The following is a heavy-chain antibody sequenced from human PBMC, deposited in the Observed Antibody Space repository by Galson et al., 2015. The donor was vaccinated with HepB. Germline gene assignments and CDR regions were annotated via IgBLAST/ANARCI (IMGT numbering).Heavy chain of an antibody. J-gene: IGHJ3*02. V-gene: IGHV3-66*02. CDR2: IYSGGST. CDR3: ASNSGYDFWDAFDI. Sequence: SLRLSCAASGFTVSSNYMSWVRQAPGKGLEWVSVIYSGGSTYYADSVKGRFTISRDNSKNTLYLQMNSLRAEDTAVYYCASNSGYDFWDAFDIWGQGTMVTVSS. D-gene: IGHD5-12*01. CDR1: GFTVSSNY.